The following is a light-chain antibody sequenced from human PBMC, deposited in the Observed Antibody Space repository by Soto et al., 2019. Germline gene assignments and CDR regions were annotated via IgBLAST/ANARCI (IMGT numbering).Light chain of an antibody. CDR3: QQRSNWPRT. V-gene: IGKV3-15*01. J-gene: IGKJ5*01. CDR2: GAS. CDR1: QTIRSS. Sequence: EVVMTQSPATRSVCLGERATLSCMASQTIRSSLAWYQQIPGQAPRLLIYGASTRATDIPARFGGSWSGTEFTLTISILQSEDFAVYYCQQRSNWPRTFGQGTRLEI.